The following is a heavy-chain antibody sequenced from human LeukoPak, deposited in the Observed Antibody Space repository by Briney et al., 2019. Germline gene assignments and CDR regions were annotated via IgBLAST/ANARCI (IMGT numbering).Heavy chain of an antibody. CDR1: GFTFSNYG. CDR2: ISGSGAST. CDR3: AKDVYCSSTSCYYYYMDV. D-gene: IGHD2-2*01. Sequence: PGGSLRLSCAASGFTFSNYGMSWVRQAPGKGLEWVSAISGSGASTYYTDSVKGRFTISRDNSKNTLYLQMNSLRAEDTAVYYCAKDVYCSSTSCYYYYMDVWGKGTTVTVSS. J-gene: IGHJ6*03. V-gene: IGHV3-23*01.